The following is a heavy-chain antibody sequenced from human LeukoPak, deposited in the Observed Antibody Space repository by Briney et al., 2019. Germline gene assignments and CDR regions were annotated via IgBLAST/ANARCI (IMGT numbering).Heavy chain of an antibody. V-gene: IGHV3-64D*09. CDR2: ISSNGGNT. J-gene: IGHJ4*02. Sequence: GGSLRLSCSASGFAFSSYAMHWVRQAPGKGLEYVSGISSNGGNTHYPDSLKGRFTISRDNSKNTLYLQMSSLRAEDTVVYYCVKKETSGYYNYWGQGTLVTVSS. CDR1: GFAFSSYA. D-gene: IGHD3-22*01. CDR3: VKKETSGYYNY.